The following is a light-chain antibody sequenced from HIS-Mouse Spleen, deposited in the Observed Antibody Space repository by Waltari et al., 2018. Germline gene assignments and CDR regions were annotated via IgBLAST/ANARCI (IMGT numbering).Light chain of an antibody. CDR1: ISDVGGYNY. V-gene: IGLV2-14*03. CDR3: SSYTSSSTLV. J-gene: IGLJ2*01. Sequence: QSALNQPASVSGSPGQSITISCTGTISDVGGYNYVSWYQQHPGKAPKLMIYDVSNRPSGVSNRFSGSKSGNTASLTISGLQAEDEADYYCSSYTSSSTLVFGGGTKLTVL. CDR2: DVS.